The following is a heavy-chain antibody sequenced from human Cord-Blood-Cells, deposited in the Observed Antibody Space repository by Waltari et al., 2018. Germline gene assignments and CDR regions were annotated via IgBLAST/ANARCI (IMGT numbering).Heavy chain of an antibody. V-gene: IGHV4-4*02. CDR2: IYHSGRT. Sequence: HVQLQDSGSGLVTPSGPLSLTSAASGGPIIRSNWWSWVRQPPGKGMEWIGEIYHSGRTNYNPSLKSRVTISVDKSKNQFSLKLSSVTAADTAVYYCAREEGWGQGTLVTVSS. CDR3: AREEG. CDR1: GGPIIRSNW. J-gene: IGHJ4*02.